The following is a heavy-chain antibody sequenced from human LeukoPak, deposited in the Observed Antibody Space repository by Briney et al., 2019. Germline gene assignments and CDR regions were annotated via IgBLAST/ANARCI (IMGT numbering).Heavy chain of an antibody. J-gene: IGHJ5*02. CDR2: IYYSGST. CDR3: ARGGYYGSGNDFRFDP. D-gene: IGHD3-10*01. V-gene: IGHV4-61*10. CDR1: GGSISSGSYY. Sequence: SETLSLTCTVSGGSISSGSYYWSWIRQPAGKGLEWIGYIYYSGSTNYNPSLKSRVTISVGTSKNQFSLKLTSVTAADTAVYFCARGGYYGSGNDFRFDPWGQGTLVTVSS.